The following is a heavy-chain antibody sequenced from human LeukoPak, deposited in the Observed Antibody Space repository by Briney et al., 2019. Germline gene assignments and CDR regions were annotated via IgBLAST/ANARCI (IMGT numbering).Heavy chain of an antibody. Sequence: GGSLRLSCAASGFTFSSYSMNWVRQAPGKGLEWVSSISSSSSYIYYADSVKGRFTISRDNAKNSLYLQMNSLRAEDTAVYYCARVFVGGYYYDSWGQGTLVTVSS. CDR3: ARVFVGGYYYDS. J-gene: IGHJ4*02. D-gene: IGHD3-16*01. CDR2: ISSSSSYI. CDR1: GFTFSSYS. V-gene: IGHV3-21*01.